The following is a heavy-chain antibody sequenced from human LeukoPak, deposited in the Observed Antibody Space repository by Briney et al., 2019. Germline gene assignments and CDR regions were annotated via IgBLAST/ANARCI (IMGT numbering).Heavy chain of an antibody. CDR2: INHSGST. CDR3: ARLYGPDY. D-gene: IGHD3-10*01. J-gene: IGHJ4*02. Sequence: KTSETLSLTCAVYGGSFSGYYWSWIRQPPGKGLEWIGEINHSGSTNYNPSLKSRVTISVDTSKNQFSLKLSSVTAADTAVYYCARLYGPDYWGQGTLVTVSS. V-gene: IGHV4-34*01. CDR1: GGSFSGYY.